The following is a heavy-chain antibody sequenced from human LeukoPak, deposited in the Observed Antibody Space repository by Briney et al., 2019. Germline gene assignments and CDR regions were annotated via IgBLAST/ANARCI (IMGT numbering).Heavy chain of an antibody. CDR3: AKDLALRGYCSSTSCYKYMDV. Sequence: GGSLRLSCAASGFTFSSYGMHWVRQAPGKGLEWVAFIRYDGSNKYYADSVKGRFTISRDNSKNTLYLQMNSLRAEDTAVYYCAKDLALRGYCSSTSCYKYMDVWGKGTTVTVSS. CDR1: GFTFSSYG. CDR2: IRYDGSNK. D-gene: IGHD2-2*02. V-gene: IGHV3-30*02. J-gene: IGHJ6*03.